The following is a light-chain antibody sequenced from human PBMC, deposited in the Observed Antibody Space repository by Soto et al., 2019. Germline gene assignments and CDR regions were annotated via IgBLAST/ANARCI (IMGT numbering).Light chain of an antibody. CDR3: ASYTTSSTYV. CDR1: SSDVGGYSY. V-gene: IGLV2-14*04. J-gene: IGLJ1*01. Sequence: GTSSDVGGYSYVSWYQQQPGKAPKLVISDVSNRPSGVSDRFSGSKSGNTASLTISGLQTEDEADYYCASYTTSSTYVFGTGTKVTVL. CDR2: DVS.